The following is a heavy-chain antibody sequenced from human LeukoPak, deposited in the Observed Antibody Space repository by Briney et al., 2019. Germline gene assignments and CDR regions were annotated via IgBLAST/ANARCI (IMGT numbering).Heavy chain of an antibody. CDR3: ARAQGYCSGGSCYEWFDP. J-gene: IGHJ5*02. CDR2: INPNSGGT. CDR1: GYTFTGYY. V-gene: IGHV1-2*06. D-gene: IGHD2-15*01. Sequence: ASVKVSCKASGYTFTGYYMHWVRQAPGQGREWMGRINPNSGGTNYAQKFQGRVTMTRDTSISTAYMELSRLRSDDTAVYYCARAQGYCSGGSCYEWFDPWGRGTLVTVSS.